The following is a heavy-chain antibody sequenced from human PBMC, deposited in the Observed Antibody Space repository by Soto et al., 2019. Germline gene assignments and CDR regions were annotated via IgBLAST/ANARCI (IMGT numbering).Heavy chain of an antibody. CDR1: GGSVSSGSYY. V-gene: IGHV4-61*01. CDR2: IYYSGST. Sequence: SETLSLTCTVSGGSVSSGSYYWSWIRQPPGKGLEWIGYIYYSGSTNYNPSLKSRVTISVDTSKNQFSLKLSSVTAADTAVYYCAGGEWELLQVDYWGQGTLVTVSS. CDR3: AGGEWELLQVDY. J-gene: IGHJ4*02. D-gene: IGHD1-26*01.